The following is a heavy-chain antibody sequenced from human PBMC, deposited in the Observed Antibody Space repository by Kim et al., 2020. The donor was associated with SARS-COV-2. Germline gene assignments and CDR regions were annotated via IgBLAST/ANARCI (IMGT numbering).Heavy chain of an antibody. J-gene: IGHJ3*01. CDR2: IRSKVYSYAT. CDR3: TRMPVTTIVFWVAFDV. V-gene: IGHV3-73*01. D-gene: IGHD1-1*01. Sequence: GGSLRLSCAASGFTFSNSPIHWVRQASGKGLEWVGRIRSKVYSYATSYAASVQGRFTISRDDSESTAHLQMNSLKTEDTAVYYCTRMPVTTIVFWVAFDV. CDR1: GFTFSNSP.